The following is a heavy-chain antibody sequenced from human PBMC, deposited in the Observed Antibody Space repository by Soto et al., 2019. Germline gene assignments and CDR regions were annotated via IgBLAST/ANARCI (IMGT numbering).Heavy chain of an antibody. CDR3: ARENSRVAPRLFQH. Sequence: SETLSLTCAVYGGSFSGYYWNWIRQPPGKGLEWIGEIDHSGYTNYNPSLKSRVTISVDTSKDQFSLRLTSVTAADTAVYYCARENSRVAPRLFQHWGHGTLVTVSS. CDR2: IDHSGYT. D-gene: IGHD6-6*01. J-gene: IGHJ1*01. V-gene: IGHV4-34*01. CDR1: GGSFSGYY.